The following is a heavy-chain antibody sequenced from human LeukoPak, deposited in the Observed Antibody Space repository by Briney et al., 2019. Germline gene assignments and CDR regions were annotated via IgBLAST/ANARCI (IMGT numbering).Heavy chain of an antibody. D-gene: IGHD3-22*01. CDR1: GGSFTLTSHA. J-gene: IGHJ3*02. CDR3: AGFFYDNSGDAFDI. CDR2: LIPIYGSA. Sequence: GASVKVSRKASGGSFTLTSHAISWVRQAPGQGLEWVGGLIPIYGSANYAQKFQGRVTITSDESTRTVYMELSSLRPEDSAVYYCAGFFYDNSGDAFDIWGQGTMVTVSS. V-gene: IGHV1-69*13.